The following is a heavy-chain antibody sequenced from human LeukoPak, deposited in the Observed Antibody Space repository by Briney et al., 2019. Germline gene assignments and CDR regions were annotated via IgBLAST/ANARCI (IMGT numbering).Heavy chain of an antibody. CDR2: IIPIFGTA. D-gene: IGHD2-2*01. CDR3: AREVVVPAATYYYYYYYMDV. J-gene: IGHJ6*03. V-gene: IGHV1-69*05. Sequence: GASVKVSCKASGGTFSSYAISWVRQAPGQGLEWMGGIIPIFGTANYAQKFQGRVTITTDESTSTAYMELRSLRSDDTAVYYCAREVVVPAATYYYYYYYMDVWGKGTTVTVSS. CDR1: GGTFSSYA.